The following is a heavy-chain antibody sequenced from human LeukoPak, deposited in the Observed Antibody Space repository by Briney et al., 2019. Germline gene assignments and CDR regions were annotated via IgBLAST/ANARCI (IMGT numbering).Heavy chain of an antibody. V-gene: IGHV5-51*01. D-gene: IGHD3-16*01. Sequence: GASLQICCKGSGYSFTSYWIGWVRPMPGKGLEWMGIIYPGDSDTRYSPSFQGQVTISADKSISTAYLQWSSLKASDTAMYYCARLVGWSYHFDYWGQGTLVTVSS. CDR3: ARLVGWSYHFDY. CDR2: IYPGDSDT. CDR1: GYSFTSYW. J-gene: IGHJ4*02.